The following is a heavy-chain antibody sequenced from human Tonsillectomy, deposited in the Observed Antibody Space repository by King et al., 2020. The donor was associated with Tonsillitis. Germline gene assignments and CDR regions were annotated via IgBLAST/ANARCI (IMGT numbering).Heavy chain of an antibody. CDR3: AHNFAFWSPTPLNCFDP. CDR1: GFSLSTSGVG. Sequence: QVTLKESGPTLVKPTQTLTLTCTFSGFSLSTSGVGVGWIRQPPGKALEWLALIYWNDDKRYSPSLKNRLTITKDTSKNQVVLTMTNMDPVDTATYYCAHNFAFWSPTPLNCFDPWGQGTLVTVSS. CDR2: IYWNDDK. D-gene: IGHD3-3*01. V-gene: IGHV2-5*01. J-gene: IGHJ5*02.